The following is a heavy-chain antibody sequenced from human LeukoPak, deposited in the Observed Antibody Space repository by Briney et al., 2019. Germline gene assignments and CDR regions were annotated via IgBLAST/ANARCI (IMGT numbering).Heavy chain of an antibody. D-gene: IGHD2-2*01. Sequence: SKTLSLTCTVSGGSISSGGYYWSWIRQHPGKGLEWIGYIYYSGSTYYNPSLKSRVTISVDTSKNQFSLKLSSVTAADTAVYYCARDRSSTSCYGWFDPWGQGTLVTVSS. V-gene: IGHV4-31*03. CDR2: IYYSGST. CDR3: ARDRSSTSCYGWFDP. CDR1: GGSISSGGYY. J-gene: IGHJ5*02.